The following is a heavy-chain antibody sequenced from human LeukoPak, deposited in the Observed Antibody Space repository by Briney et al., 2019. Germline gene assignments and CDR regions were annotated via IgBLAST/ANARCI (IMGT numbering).Heavy chain of an antibody. CDR1: GGSISSGSYY. V-gene: IGHV4-61*02. Sequence: SQTLSLTCTVSGGSISSGSYYWSWIRQPAGKGLEWIGRIYTSGSTNYNPSLKSRVTISVDTSKNQFSLKLSSVTAADTAVYYCARDPIQHAFDIWGQGTMLTVSS. CDR2: IYTSGST. D-gene: IGHD1-1*01. J-gene: IGHJ3*02. CDR3: ARDPIQHAFDI.